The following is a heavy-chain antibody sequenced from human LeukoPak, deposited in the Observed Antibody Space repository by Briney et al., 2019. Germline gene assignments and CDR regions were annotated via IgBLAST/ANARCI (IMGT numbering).Heavy chain of an antibody. V-gene: IGHV4-39*01. Sequence: SETLSLTCTVSGGSISSYYWSWIRQPPGKGLEWIGSIYYSGSTYYNPSLKSRVTISVDTSKNQFSLKLSSVTAADTAVYYCARWLSSGWYWGQGTLVTVSS. D-gene: IGHD6-19*01. CDR2: IYYSGST. CDR1: GGSISSYY. J-gene: IGHJ4*02. CDR3: ARWLSSGWY.